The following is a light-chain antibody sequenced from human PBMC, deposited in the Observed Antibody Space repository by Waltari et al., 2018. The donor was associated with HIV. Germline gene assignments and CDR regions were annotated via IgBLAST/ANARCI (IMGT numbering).Light chain of an antibody. CDR3: QQYGSSPYT. CDR2: GAS. CDR1: QSVSSGY. J-gene: IGKJ2*01. Sequence: ENVLTQSPGILSLSPGERVTLSCRASQSVSSGYLAWYQQKPGQAPRLLFYGASIMATGIPDRFSGSGSGTDFTLTISRLQPEDFAVYYCQQYGSSPYTFGQGTKLEIK. V-gene: IGKV3-20*01.